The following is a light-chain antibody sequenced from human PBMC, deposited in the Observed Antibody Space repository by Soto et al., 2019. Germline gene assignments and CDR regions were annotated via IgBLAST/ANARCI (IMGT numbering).Light chain of an antibody. CDR3: QQCSNWLT. J-gene: IGKJ4*01. Sequence: DIVLTQSPATLSVTAGDRATITCRASQSVSNSLGWYQQKPGEAPLLLIYAASIRASGIPASFSGSGSGTDFPLTISLLEPEDFAVYYRQQCSNWLTFGGGTKVDIK. CDR2: AAS. V-gene: IGKV3-11*01. CDR1: QSVSNS.